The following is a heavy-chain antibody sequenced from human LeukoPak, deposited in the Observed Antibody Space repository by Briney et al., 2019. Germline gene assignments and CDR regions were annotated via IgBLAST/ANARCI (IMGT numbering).Heavy chain of an antibody. Sequence: SVKVSCKASGGTFSSYAISWVRQAPGQGLEWMEGIIPIFGTANYAQKFQGRVTITTDESTSTAYMELSSLRSEDTSVYYCARVGYCSGGSCYSSFDYWGQGTLVTVSS. V-gene: IGHV1-69*05. J-gene: IGHJ4*02. D-gene: IGHD2-15*01. CDR2: IIPIFGTA. CDR1: GGTFSSYA. CDR3: ARVGYCSGGSCYSSFDY.